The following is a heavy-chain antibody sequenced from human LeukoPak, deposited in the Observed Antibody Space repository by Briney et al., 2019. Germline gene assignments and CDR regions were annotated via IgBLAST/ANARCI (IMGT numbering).Heavy chain of an antibody. D-gene: IGHD5-18*01. Sequence: SETLSLTCTVSGGSISSSSYYWGWIRQPPGKGLEWIGSIYYSGSTYYNPSLKSRVTISVDTSKNQFSLKLSSVTAADTAVYYCARVLVQLWPYRVDYWGQGTLVTVSS. CDR3: ARVLVQLWPYRVDY. CDR1: GGSISSSSYY. J-gene: IGHJ4*02. CDR2: IYYSGST. V-gene: IGHV4-39*07.